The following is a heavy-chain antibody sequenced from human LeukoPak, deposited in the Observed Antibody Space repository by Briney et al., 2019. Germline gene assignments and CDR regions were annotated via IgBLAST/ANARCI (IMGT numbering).Heavy chain of an antibody. Sequence: PGGSLRLSCAASGFTFSSYAMSWVRQAPGKGLEWVSAISGSGGSTYYADSVKGRFTISRDNSKNTLYLQMNSLRAEDTAVYYCAKGRPTSAWFNNVLFDYWGQGTLVTVSS. D-gene: IGHD5/OR15-5a*01. V-gene: IGHV3-23*01. CDR3: AKGRPTSAWFNNVLFDY. J-gene: IGHJ4*02. CDR2: ISGSGGST. CDR1: GFTFSSYA.